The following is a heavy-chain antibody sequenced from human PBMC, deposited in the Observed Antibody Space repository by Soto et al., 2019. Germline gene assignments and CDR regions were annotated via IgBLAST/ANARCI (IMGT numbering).Heavy chain of an antibody. J-gene: IGHJ6*02. Sequence: PGGSLRLSCAASGFTFSSYSMNWVRQAPGKGLEWVSSISSSGSYIYYADSVKGRFTISRDNAKNSLYLQMNSLRAEDTAVYYCLRYCSSTSCYTNGMDVWGQGTTVTVSS. CDR2: ISSSGSYI. CDR1: GFTFSSYS. V-gene: IGHV3-21*01. CDR3: LRYCSSTSCYTNGMDV. D-gene: IGHD2-2*02.